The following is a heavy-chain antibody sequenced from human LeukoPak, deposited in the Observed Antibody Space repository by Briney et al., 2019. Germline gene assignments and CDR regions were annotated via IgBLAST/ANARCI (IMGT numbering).Heavy chain of an antibody. CDR2: INTNTGNP. V-gene: IGHV7-4-1*02. CDR1: GGTFSSYA. CDR3: ARDVSRVVAVGNFDY. D-gene: IGHD2-15*01. J-gene: IGHJ4*02. Sequence: GASVKASCKASGGTFSSYAISWVRQAPGQGLEWMGWINTNTGNPTYAQGFTGRFVFSLDTSVSTAYLQISSLKAEDTAVYYCARDVSRVVAVGNFDYWGQGTLVTVSS.